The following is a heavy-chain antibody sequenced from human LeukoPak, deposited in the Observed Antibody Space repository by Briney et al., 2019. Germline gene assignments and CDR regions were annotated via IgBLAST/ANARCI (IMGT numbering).Heavy chain of an antibody. CDR1: GGSVSSGGYS. CDR2: IYHSGST. V-gene: IGHV4-30-2*01. J-gene: IGHJ4*02. CDR3: ARVIYYGSGRYWEKKWYFDN. D-gene: IGHD3-10*01. Sequence: SETLSLTCAVSGGSVSSGGYSWSWIRQPPGKGLEWIGYIYHSGSTYCNPSLKSRVTISVDRSKNQFSLKLSSVTAADTAVYYCARVIYYGSGRYWEKKWYFDNRGQGTLVTVSS.